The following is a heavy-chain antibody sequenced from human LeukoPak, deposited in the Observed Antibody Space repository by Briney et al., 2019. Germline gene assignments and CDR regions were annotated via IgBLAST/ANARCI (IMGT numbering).Heavy chain of an antibody. CDR1: GSIFSSYG. D-gene: IGHD5-18*01. V-gene: IGHV3-30*02. CDR2: IRYDGSNK. J-gene: IGHJ3*02. CDR3: AKTPPPGYSYGLHAFDI. Sequence: GGSLRLSCAASGSIFSSYGMHWVRQAPGKGLEWVALIRYDGSNKYYADSVKGRLTISRDNSKNTLYLQMNSLRAEDTAVYYCAKTPPPGYSYGLHAFDIWGQGTMVTVSS.